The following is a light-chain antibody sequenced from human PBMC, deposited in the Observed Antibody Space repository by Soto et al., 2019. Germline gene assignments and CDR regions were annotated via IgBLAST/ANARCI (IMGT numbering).Light chain of an antibody. CDR2: SAS. CDR3: LQHSDYPFT. CDR1: QGIRDA. V-gene: IGKV1-17*01. Sequence: DIQMTESPSSLSASVGDRVTITCRASQGIRDALGWYQQKPGKVPKRLIYSASSLQNGVPSRFSGSGSETVLTLTTSSLQSEDFATYFCLQHSDYPFTFGQGTRLEI. J-gene: IGKJ2*01.